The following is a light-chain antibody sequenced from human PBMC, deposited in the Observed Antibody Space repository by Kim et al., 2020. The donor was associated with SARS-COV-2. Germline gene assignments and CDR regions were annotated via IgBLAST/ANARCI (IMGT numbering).Light chain of an antibody. V-gene: IGLV2-23*03. CDR2: EGS. Sequence: QSALTQPASVSGSPGQSITISCTGTSSDVGSYNLVSWYQQHPGKAPKLMIYEGSKRPSGVSNRFSGSKSGNTASLTISGLQAEDEADYYCCSYAGSSTFVNWVFGGGTQLTVL. CDR3: CSYAGSSTFVNWV. J-gene: IGLJ3*02. CDR1: SSDVGSYNL.